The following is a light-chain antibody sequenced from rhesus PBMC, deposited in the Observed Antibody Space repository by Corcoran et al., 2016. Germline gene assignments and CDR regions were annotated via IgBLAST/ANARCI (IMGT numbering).Light chain of an antibody. CDR2: KES. CDR3: QHGYGTTFT. V-gene: IGKV1-74*01. J-gene: IGKJ3*01. Sequence: DIQMTQSPSSLSASVGDRVTITCRASENVNNYLNWYQQKPGKAPKLLIYKESTLQSGVPSRFSGSGSGTDYTFTISSLQPEDVATYYCQHGYGTTFTFGPGTKLDIK. CDR1: ENVNNY.